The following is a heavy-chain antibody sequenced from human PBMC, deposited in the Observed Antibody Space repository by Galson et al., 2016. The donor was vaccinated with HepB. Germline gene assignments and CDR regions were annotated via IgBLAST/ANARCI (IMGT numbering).Heavy chain of an antibody. Sequence: SLRLSCAASGFTFDSYDMHWVRQAPGKGPEWVAIIWDDESEKYYADSVKGRFTISRDNSMNTLYLQMNSLRVDDTAVYYCVRDRYYASRGYYEKNGYFDQWGQGTQVTVSS. CDR2: IWDDESEK. V-gene: IGHV3-33*01. J-gene: IGHJ4*02. D-gene: IGHD3-22*01. CDR3: VRDRYYASRGYYEKNGYFDQ. CDR1: GFTFDSYD.